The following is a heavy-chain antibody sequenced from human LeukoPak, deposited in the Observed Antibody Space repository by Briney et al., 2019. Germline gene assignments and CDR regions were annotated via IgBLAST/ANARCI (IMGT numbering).Heavy chain of an antibody. V-gene: IGHV4-39*01. J-gene: IGHJ4*02. D-gene: IGHD2-15*01. CDR1: GGSISNSNN. CDR3: ARRALGYCSGGSCFDY. CDR2: IYYSGST. Sequence: PSETLSLTCTVSGGSISNSNNWGGIRQPPGKGLEWIGSIYYSGSTYYNPSLKSRVTISVDTSKNQFSLKLSSVTAADTAVYYCARRALGYCSGGSCFDYWGQGTLVTVSS.